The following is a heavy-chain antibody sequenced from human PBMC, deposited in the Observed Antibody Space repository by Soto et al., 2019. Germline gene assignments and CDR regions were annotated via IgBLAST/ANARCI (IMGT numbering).Heavy chain of an antibody. J-gene: IGHJ4*02. CDR1: GYGFTTYG. V-gene: IGHV1-18*01. D-gene: IGHD1-1*01. Sequence: QVHLVQSGAEVKKPGASVKVSCKGSGYGFTTYGITWVRQAPGQGLEWMAWISAHNGNTNYAQKLQGRVTVTRDTSTSTAYMELRTRRSDETAVYYCARGRYGDYWGQGALVTVSS. CDR2: ISAHNGNT. CDR3: ARGRYGDY.